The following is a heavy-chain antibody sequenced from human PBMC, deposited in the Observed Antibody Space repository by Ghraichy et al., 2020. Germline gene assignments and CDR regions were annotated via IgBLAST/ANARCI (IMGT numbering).Heavy chain of an antibody. D-gene: IGHD4-17*01. CDR3: ARLSDYGDAFDI. CDR2: IYYSGST. CDR1: GGSISSSSYY. Sequence: SETLSLTCTVSGGSISSSSYYWGWIRQPPGKGLEWIGSIYYSGSTYYNPSLKSRVTISVDTSKNQFSLKLSSVTAADTAVYYCARLSDYGDAFDIWGQGTMVTVSS. V-gene: IGHV4-39*01. J-gene: IGHJ3*02.